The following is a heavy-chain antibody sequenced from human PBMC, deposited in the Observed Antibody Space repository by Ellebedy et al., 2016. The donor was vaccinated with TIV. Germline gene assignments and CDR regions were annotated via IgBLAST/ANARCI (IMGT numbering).Heavy chain of an antibody. CDR1: GFTFSTPA. Sequence: PGGSLRLSCVASGFTFSTPAMSWVRQAPGKGLEWVSATSGSGSLTYYADSVKGRFTISRDNSKNTLYLQGNSLRAEDTAIYFCAKHPAVGSYYYMDVWGKGTTVTVSS. CDR3: AKHPAVGSYYYMDV. D-gene: IGHD3-10*01. V-gene: IGHV3-23*01. CDR2: TSGSGSLT. J-gene: IGHJ6*03.